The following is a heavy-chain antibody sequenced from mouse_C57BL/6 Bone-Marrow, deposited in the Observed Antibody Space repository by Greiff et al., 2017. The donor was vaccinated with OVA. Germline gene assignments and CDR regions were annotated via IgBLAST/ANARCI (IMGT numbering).Heavy chain of an antibody. V-gene: IGHV1-63*01. J-gene: IGHJ4*01. CDR2: IYPGGGYT. D-gene: IGHD2-5*01. CDR1: GYTFTNYW. Sequence: VQLQQSGAELVRPGTSVKMSCKASGYTFTNYWIGWAKQRPGHGLEWIGDIYPGGGYTNYNEKFKGKATLTADKSSSTAYMQFGSLTSEDSAIYYCALYSNLLMDYWGQGTSVTVSS. CDR3: ALYSNLLMDY.